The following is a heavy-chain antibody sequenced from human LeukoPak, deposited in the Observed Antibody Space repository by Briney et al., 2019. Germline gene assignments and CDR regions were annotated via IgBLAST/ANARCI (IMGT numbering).Heavy chain of an antibody. CDR2: ISRSGNTI. CDR3: ARVATMVRVPLDALDI. J-gene: IGHJ3*02. CDR1: GFTFSGCE. V-gene: IGHV3-48*03. D-gene: IGHD3-10*01. Sequence: GGSLRLSCALSGFTFSGCELTWVRQAPGKGLEWISYISRSGNTIYYADSVKGRFTTSRDNAKNSLYLQMNSLRVEDTAVYYCARVATMVRVPLDALDIWGQGTMVSVSS.